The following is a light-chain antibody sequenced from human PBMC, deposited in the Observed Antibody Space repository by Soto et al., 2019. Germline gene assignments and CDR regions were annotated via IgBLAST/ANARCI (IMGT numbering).Light chain of an antibody. CDR2: DAS. J-gene: IGKJ5*01. Sequence: EIVLTQSPATLSLSPGERATLSCRASQTISSYLAWYQQKPGQAPRLLIYDASNRATGIPARFSGSGSGTDFTLNISSLEPEDFLVYYCQQRSNWPPITFGQGTRLEIK. CDR1: QTISSY. CDR3: QQRSNWPPIT. V-gene: IGKV3-11*01.